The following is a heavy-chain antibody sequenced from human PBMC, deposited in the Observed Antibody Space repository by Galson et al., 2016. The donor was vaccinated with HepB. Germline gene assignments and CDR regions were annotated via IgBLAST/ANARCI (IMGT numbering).Heavy chain of an antibody. Sequence: TLSLTCAVSGDSISTGGYSWTWIRQPPGKGLEWIGYIYPSGSTYYNPSLESRVTMSVDRSKNQFSLNLTSVTAADTAVYYCARVHASSWYHYYGLDVWGQGTTVTVSS. V-gene: IGHV4-30-2*01. D-gene: IGHD6-13*01. CDR3: ARVHASSWYHYYGLDV. CDR1: GDSISTGGYS. CDR2: IYPSGST. J-gene: IGHJ6*02.